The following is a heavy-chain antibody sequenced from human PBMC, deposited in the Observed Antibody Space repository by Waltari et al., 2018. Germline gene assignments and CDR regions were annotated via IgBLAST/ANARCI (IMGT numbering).Heavy chain of an antibody. CDR3: VKDRDLTWSFDY. CDR2: MSFDGSYN. D-gene: IGHD2-21*02. J-gene: IGHJ4*02. CDR1: GFTFSASG. V-gene: IGHV3-30*18. Sequence: QVHLVESGGGMVQPGRSLTLACAASGFTFSASGMHWVRQAPVKGLEWVAVMSFDGSYNYHIDSAKCRFTISRDNSQNTLYLQMNSLRAEDTAIYYCVKDRDLTWSFDYWGQGTLVTVSS.